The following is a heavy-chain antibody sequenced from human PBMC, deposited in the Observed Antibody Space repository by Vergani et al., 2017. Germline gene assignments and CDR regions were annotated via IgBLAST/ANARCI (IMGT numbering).Heavy chain of an antibody. V-gene: IGHV4-39*01. D-gene: IGHD2-15*01. CDR2: IYYNGIT. CDR1: GGSISSSTRYY. Sequence: QLQLQESGPGLVKPSETLYLTCTVSGGSISSSTRYYWTWIRQCPGKGREFIGIIYYNGITYYDPSLKSRVTMSVDTSKNQYSLKVTSVTAADTSVYYCVRQGYAYGIFDSWGHGILVTVSS. J-gene: IGHJ4*01. CDR3: VRQGYAYGIFDS.